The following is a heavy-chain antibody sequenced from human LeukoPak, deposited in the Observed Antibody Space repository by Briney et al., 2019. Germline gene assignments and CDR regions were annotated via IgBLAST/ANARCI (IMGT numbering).Heavy chain of an antibody. Sequence: SETLSLTCTVSGGSISSGSYYWSWIRQPPGKGLEWIGSIYYSGSTYYNPSLKSRVTISVDTSKNQFSLKLSSVTAADTAVYYCPRHWYSSVWYIGWFDPWGQGTLVTVSS. CDR1: GGSISSGSYY. V-gene: IGHV4-39*01. D-gene: IGHD6-19*01. J-gene: IGHJ5*02. CDR3: PRHWYSSVWYIGWFDP. CDR2: IYYSGST.